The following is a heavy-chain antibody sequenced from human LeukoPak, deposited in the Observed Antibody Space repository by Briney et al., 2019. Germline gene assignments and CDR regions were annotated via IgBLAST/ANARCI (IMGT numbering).Heavy chain of an antibody. CDR1: GFTFSSYW. Sequence: GGSLRLSCAASGFTFSSYWMSWVRQAPGKGLEWVAFLRYDGTNKYYADSVKGRFTISRDNSKNTLYLQMNSLRAEDTAVYYCATLSGSYLAASYFDYWGQGTLVTVSS. V-gene: IGHV3-30*02. J-gene: IGHJ4*02. CDR2: LRYDGTNK. CDR3: ATLSGSYLAASYFDY. D-gene: IGHD1-26*01.